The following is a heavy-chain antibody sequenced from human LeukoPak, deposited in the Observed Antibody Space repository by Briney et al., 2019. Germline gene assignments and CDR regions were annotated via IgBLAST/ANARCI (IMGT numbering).Heavy chain of an antibody. J-gene: IGHJ4*02. CDR1: GFTVSSNY. CDR3: TKTGGPWD. CDR2: IYSDGTS. D-gene: IGHD7-27*01. V-gene: IGHV3-53*01. Sequence: GGSLRLSCAASGFTVSSNYMSWIRQAPGKGLEWVSVIYSDGTSYYADSVKARFSISRDNSKNSLYLQMNSLRVEDTAMYYCTKTGGPWDWGQGTLVTVSS.